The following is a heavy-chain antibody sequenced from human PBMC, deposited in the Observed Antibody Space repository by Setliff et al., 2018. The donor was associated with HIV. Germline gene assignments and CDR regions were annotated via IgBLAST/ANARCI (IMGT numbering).Heavy chain of an antibody. CDR2: IIPIFGTA. J-gene: IGHJ3*02. Sequence: SVKVSCKASGGNFNNYALSWVRQAPGQGLEWMGGIIPIFGTANYAQKFQGRATMTTDTSTSTAYMELRSLRSGDTAVYYCARGPWIQLWSSELDAFDIWGQGTMVTVSS. D-gene: IGHD5-18*01. V-gene: IGHV1-69*05. CDR3: ARGPWIQLWSSELDAFDI. CDR1: GGNFNNYA.